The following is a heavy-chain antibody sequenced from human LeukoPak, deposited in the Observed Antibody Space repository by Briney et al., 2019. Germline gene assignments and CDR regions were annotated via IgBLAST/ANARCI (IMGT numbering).Heavy chain of an antibody. CDR3: ATSEAPYYYDSSGPSAFDI. D-gene: IGHD3-22*01. Sequence: PSQTLSLTCTVSGGSISSGDYYWSWIRQPPGKGLEWIGYIYYSGSTYYNPSLKNRVTISVDTSKNQFSLKLSSVTAADTAVYYCATSEAPYYYDSSGPSAFDIWGQGTMVTVSS. CDR2: IYYSGST. J-gene: IGHJ3*02. CDR1: GGSISSGDYY. V-gene: IGHV4-30-4*01.